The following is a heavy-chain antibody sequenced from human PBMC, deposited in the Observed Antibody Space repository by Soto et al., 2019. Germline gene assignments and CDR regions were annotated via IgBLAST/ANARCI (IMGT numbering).Heavy chain of an antibody. CDR1: GYTFTSYA. V-gene: IGHV1-3*01. Sequence: ASVKVSCKASGYTFTSYAMHWVRQAPGQRLEWMGWINAGNGNTKYSQKFQGRVTITRDTSASTAYMELSSLRSEDTAVYYCARAGVGIVGVNHGKEYYFDYWGQGTLVTVSS. D-gene: IGHD1-26*01. CDR2: INAGNGNT. CDR3: ARAGVGIVGVNHGKEYYFDY. J-gene: IGHJ4*02.